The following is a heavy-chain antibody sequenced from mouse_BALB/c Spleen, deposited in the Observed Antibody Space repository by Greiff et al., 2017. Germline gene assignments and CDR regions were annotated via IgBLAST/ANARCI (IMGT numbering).Heavy chain of an antibody. CDR1: GYSITSGYY. V-gene: IGHV3-6*02. CDR3: ARYGSSSFDY. Sequence: ESGPGLVKPSQSLSLTCSVTGYSITSGYYWNWIRQFPGNKLEWMGYISYDGSNNYNPSLKNRISITRDTSKNQFFLKLNSVTTEDTATYYCARYGSSSFDYWGQGTTLTVSS. CDR2: ISYDGSN. D-gene: IGHD1-1*01. J-gene: IGHJ2*01.